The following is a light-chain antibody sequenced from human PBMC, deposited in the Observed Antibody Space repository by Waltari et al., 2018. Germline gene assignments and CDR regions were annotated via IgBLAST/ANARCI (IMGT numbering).Light chain of an antibody. V-gene: IGLV3-1*01. CDR2: EDV. CDR1: QLGERS. J-gene: IGLJ2*01. CDR3: QVWDSSTDV. Sequence: SYELTQPPSVSVSPGQTASISCSGDQLGERSASWYQQKAGQSPMLVIFEDVKRPSGIPERFSGSNSGNTATLTISGTQAMDEADYYCQVWDSSTDVFGGGTKLTVL.